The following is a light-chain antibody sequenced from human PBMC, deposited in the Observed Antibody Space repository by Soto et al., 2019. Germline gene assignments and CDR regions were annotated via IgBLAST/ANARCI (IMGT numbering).Light chain of an antibody. CDR1: SSNIGSNT. V-gene: IGLV1-44*01. CDR3: ALWDGRLNSVV. J-gene: IGLJ2*01. Sequence: QSVLTQPPSASGTPGPRVTISCSGSSSNIGSNTVNWYQQLPGTAPKLVIYSDIQRPSGVPDRFSGSRSGTSASLSISGLQFEDEADYYCALWDGRLNSVVFGGGTQLTVL. CDR2: SDI.